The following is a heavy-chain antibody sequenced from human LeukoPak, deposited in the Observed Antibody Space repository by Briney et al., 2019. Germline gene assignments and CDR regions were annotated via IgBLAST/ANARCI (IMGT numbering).Heavy chain of an antibody. CDR3: ARAMYYYDSSGYYLNDAFDI. CDR2: ISSSSSYI. CDR1: GFTFSSYS. Sequence: GGSLRLSCAASGFTFSSYSMNWVRQAPGKGLEWVSSISSSSSYIYCADSVKGRFTISRDNAKNSLYLQMNSLRAEDTAVYYCARAMYYYDSSGYYLNDAFDIWGQGTMVTVSS. V-gene: IGHV3-21*01. D-gene: IGHD3-22*01. J-gene: IGHJ3*02.